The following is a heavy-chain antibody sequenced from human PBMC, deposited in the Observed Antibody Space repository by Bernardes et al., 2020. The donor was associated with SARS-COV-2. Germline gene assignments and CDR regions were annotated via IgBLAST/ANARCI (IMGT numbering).Heavy chain of an antibody. J-gene: IGHJ4*02. CDR2: IYYSGST. CDR1: GGSMSSYY. D-gene: IGHD1-26*01. V-gene: IGHV4-59*08. Sequence: SETLSLTCTVSGGSMSSYYWSWIRQPPGKELEWIAYIYYSGSTNYNPSLESRFTISIDTSKNQFSLKLSSVTAADTAMYYCARLRADSLGGGFDSWGQGTLVTVSS. CDR3: ARLRADSLGGGFDS.